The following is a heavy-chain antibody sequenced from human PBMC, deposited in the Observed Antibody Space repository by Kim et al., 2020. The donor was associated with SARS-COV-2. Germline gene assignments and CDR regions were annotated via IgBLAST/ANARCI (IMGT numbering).Heavy chain of an antibody. CDR2: IDPSDSYT. D-gene: IGHD2-15*01. J-gene: IGHJ5*02. Sequence: GESLKISCKGSGYSFTSYWISWVRQMPGKGLEWMGRIDPSDSYTNYSPSFQGHVTISADKSISTAYLQWSSLKASDTAMYYCARHVSRDIVVTNHWFDPWGQGTLVTVSS. CDR1: GYSFTSYW. CDR3: ARHVSRDIVVTNHWFDP. V-gene: IGHV5-10-1*01.